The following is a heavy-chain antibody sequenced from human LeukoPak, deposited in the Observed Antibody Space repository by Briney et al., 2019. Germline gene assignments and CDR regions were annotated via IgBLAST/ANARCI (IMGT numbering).Heavy chain of an antibody. CDR1: GGSFSGYY. CDR2: INHSGST. Sequence: PSETLSLTCAVYGGSFSGYYWSWIRQPPGKGLEWIGEINHSGSTNYNPSLKSRVTISVDTSKNQFSLKLSSVTAADTAVYYCARGLPAYYDFCSGYYRGYFDYWGQGTLVTVSS. J-gene: IGHJ4*02. V-gene: IGHV4-34*01. D-gene: IGHD3-3*01. CDR3: ARGLPAYYDFCSGYYRGYFDY.